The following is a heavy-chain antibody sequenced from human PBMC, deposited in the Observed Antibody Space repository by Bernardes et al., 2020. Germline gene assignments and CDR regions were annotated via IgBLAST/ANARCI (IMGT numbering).Heavy chain of an antibody. CDR3: ARKFGPFDY. D-gene: IGHD3-16*01. CDR1: GFTFTDYW. CDR2: ISSSGSTI. J-gene: IGHJ4*02. V-gene: IGHV3-11*04. Sequence: GGSLRLSCAGSGFTFTDYWMSWVRQAPGKGLEWVSYISSSGSTIYYADSVQGRFTISRDNAKNSLYLQMNSLRVEDTAVYYCARKFGPFDYWGQGTLVTVSS.